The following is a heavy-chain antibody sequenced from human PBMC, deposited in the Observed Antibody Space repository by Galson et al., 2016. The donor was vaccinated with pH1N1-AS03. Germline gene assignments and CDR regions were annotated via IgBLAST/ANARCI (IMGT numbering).Heavy chain of an antibody. D-gene: IGHD3-22*01. Sequence: QSGAEVKKPGDSLKISCKSSGYGFSGYWTGWVRQMPGKGLEWMGIIFPGDSDTRYSPSFQGQVTISADKSTRTPYLQWRSLKASDTAIYYCARPAHYDSSGRDALDVWGQGTMLIVSS. CDR2: IFPGDSDT. CDR3: ARPAHYDSSGRDALDV. V-gene: IGHV5-51*03. CDR1: GYGFSGYW. J-gene: IGHJ3*01.